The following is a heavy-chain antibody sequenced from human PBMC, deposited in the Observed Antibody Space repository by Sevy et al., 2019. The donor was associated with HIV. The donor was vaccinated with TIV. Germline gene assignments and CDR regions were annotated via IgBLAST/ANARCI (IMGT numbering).Heavy chain of an antibody. V-gene: IGHV4-39*01. CDR1: GGSISSSNYY. D-gene: IGHD3-22*01. CDR3: ARQMHYYDCAGYYHWDY. J-gene: IGHJ4*02. Sequence: SEILSLTCTVSGGSISSSNYYWGWIRQPPGKGLEWIANIYYTGSTYDNPSLKSRVTIFAYTSKNQFSLKLSSVTAADTAVYYCARQMHYYDCAGYYHWDYWGQGTLVTVSS. CDR2: IYYTGST.